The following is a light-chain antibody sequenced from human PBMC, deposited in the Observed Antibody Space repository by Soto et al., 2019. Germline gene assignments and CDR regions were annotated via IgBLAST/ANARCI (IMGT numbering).Light chain of an antibody. CDR1: RRDVGGYNY. CDR3: SSYTISNTLPFV. J-gene: IGLJ1*01. Sequence: QSALTQPASVSGSPGQSITISCTGTRRDVGGYNYVSWYQQYPGKSPKLLIYEVTHRPSGVSNRFSGSKSGNTASLTISGLQAVDEADYYCSSYTISNTLPFVFGTGTKLTVL. V-gene: IGLV2-14*01. CDR2: EVT.